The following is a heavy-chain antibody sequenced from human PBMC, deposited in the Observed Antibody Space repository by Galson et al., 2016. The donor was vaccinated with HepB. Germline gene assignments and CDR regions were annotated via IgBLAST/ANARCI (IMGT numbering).Heavy chain of an antibody. CDR2: ISWDSGKI. D-gene: IGHD5-18*01. Sequence: SLRLSCAASGFTFDDYGMNWVRQVPGKGLEWVSGISWDSGKIGYADSVKGRFTISRDNAKNSLFLQMKSLRVGDTALYYCAKDKWIEPSGGMDVWGQGITVTVSS. CDR1: GFTFDDYG. J-gene: IGHJ6*02. V-gene: IGHV3-9*01. CDR3: AKDKWIEPSGGMDV.